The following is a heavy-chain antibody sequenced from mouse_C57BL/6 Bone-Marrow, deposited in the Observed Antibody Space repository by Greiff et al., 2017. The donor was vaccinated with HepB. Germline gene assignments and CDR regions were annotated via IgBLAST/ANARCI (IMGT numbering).Heavy chain of an antibody. CDR2: ISYSGST. V-gene: IGHV3-1*01. CDR1: GYSITSGYD. CDR3: ARGRDYYGSSPFDY. J-gene: IGHJ2*01. Sequence: EVKVVESGPGMVKPSQSLSLTCTVTGYSITSGYDWHWIRHFPGNKLEWMGYISYSGSTNYNPSLKSRISITHDTSKNHFFLKLNSVTTEDTATYYCARGRDYYGSSPFDYWGQGTTLTVSS. D-gene: IGHD1-1*01.